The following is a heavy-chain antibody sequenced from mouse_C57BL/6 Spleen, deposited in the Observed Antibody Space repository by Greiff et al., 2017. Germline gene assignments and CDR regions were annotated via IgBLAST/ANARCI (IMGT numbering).Heavy chain of an antibody. CDR1: GYAFSSSW. D-gene: IGHD2-1*01. CDR3: ARGDYGNY. CDR2: IYPGDGDT. J-gene: IGHJ4*01. Sequence: QVQLQQSGPELVKPGASVKISCKASGYAFSSSWMNWVKQRPGKGLEWIGRIYPGDGDTNYNGKFKGKATLTADKSSSTAYMQLSSLTSEDSAVYFCARGDYGNYWGQGTSVTVSS. V-gene: IGHV1-82*01.